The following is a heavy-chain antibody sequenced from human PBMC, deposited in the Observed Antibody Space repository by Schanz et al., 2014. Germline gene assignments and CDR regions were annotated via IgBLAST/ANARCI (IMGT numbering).Heavy chain of an antibody. J-gene: IGHJ4*02. V-gene: IGHV3-15*01. CDR3: ARRNFYDKSAAFDY. CDR1: GFTFSDAC. CDR2: IKSKTDGGTT. D-gene: IGHD3-9*01. Sequence: EVQLVESGGGLVKPGGSLRLSCAASGFTFSDACMTWVRQAPGKGLEWVGRIKSKTDGGTTDYAAPVKGRFTISRDDSKNTLFLQMNSLKTEDTAVYYCARRNFYDKSAAFDYWGQGSLVTVSS.